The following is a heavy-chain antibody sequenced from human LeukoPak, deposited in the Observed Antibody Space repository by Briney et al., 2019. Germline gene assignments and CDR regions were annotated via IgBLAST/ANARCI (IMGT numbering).Heavy chain of an antibody. CDR2: INGDGSSA. J-gene: IGHJ4*02. CDR1: GFTISSYW. V-gene: IGHV3-74*03. Sequence: GGSLRLSCGATGFTISSYWMHWVRQAPGKGLVWVSRINGDGSSATYADSVKGRFTISRDNAKNTLYLQMNSLRAEDTAVYYCAKGGTTVVDYWGQGTLVTVSS. CDR3: AKGGTTVVDY. D-gene: IGHD4-23*01.